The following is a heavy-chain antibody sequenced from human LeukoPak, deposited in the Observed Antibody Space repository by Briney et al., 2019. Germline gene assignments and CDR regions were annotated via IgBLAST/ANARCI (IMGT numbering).Heavy chain of an antibody. V-gene: IGHV1-69*13. D-gene: IGHD4-17*01. CDR3: ARDPGDYGDYLLDY. J-gene: IGHJ4*02. Sequence: WASVKVSCKASGGTFSSYTISWVRQAPGQGLEWMGGIIPIFGTANYAQKFQGRVTITADESTSTAYMELSSLRSEDTAVYYCARDPGDYGDYLLDYWGQGTLVTVSS. CDR1: GGTFSSYT. CDR2: IIPIFGTA.